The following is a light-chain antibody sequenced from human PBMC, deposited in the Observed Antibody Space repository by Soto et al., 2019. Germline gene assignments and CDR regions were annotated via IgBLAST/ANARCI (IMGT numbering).Light chain of an antibody. CDR1: QDIITY. CDR3: QQYDSFPLT. V-gene: IGKV1-33*01. J-gene: IGKJ4*01. CDR2: DTS. Sequence: DIQMTQSPSSLSASVGDRVTITCQASQDIITYLNWYQQKPGKAPKLLIYDTSSLETGVPSRFSGSGSETDFIFTITSLQPEDFATYYCQQYDSFPLTFGGGTKVEIK.